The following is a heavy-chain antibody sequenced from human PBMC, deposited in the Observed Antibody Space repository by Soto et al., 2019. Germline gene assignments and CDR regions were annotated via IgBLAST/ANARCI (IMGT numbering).Heavy chain of an antibody. D-gene: IGHD3-10*01. V-gene: IGHV3-23*01. CDR2: VSGSGGST. CDR1: GFTFSSYA. J-gene: IGHJ6*02. CDR3: AKDLGVRGVIWYYYYGMDV. Sequence: GGSLRLSCAASGFTFSSYAMSWVRQAPGKWLEWVSAVSGSGGSTYYADSVKGRFTISRDNSKNTLYLQMNSLRAEDTAVYYCAKDLGVRGVIWYYYYGMDVWGQGXTVTVYS.